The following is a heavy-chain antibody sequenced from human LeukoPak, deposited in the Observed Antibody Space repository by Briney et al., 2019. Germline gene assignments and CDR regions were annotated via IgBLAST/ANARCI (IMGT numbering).Heavy chain of an antibody. CDR1: GGSISTYY. D-gene: IGHD3-22*01. Sequence: SETLSLTCTVSGGSISTYYWSWIRQPPGKGLEWIGYIFYSGSTNYNPSLRSRVTISADTSKNQFSLNLSSVTAADTAVYYCARGNSYYDSSDYFPWESFQHWGQGTLVTVSS. CDR2: IFYSGST. V-gene: IGHV4-59*01. J-gene: IGHJ1*01. CDR3: ARGNSYYDSSDYFPWESFQH.